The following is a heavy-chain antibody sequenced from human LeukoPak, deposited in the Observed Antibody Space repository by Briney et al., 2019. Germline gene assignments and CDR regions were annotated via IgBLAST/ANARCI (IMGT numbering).Heavy chain of an antibody. Sequence: PGGPLRLSCAASGFTLSYYTMIWVRHAPGKGLEWVSSISSTGSSIYYADSVKGRFTISRDNAKNSLYLQMSSLRVEDTAVYYCARDDVAWNDVHWFDPWGQGTLVTVSS. D-gene: IGHD1-1*01. CDR1: GFTLSYYT. V-gene: IGHV3-21*01. J-gene: IGHJ5*02. CDR3: ARDDVAWNDVHWFDP. CDR2: ISSTGSSI.